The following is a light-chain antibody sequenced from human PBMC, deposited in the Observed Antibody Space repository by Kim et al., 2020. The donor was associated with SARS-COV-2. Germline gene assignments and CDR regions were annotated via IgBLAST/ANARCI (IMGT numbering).Light chain of an antibody. CDR1: QSVSSY. V-gene: IGKV3-15*01. CDR2: GAS. J-gene: IGKJ5*01. CDR3: QKYDNWPIT. Sequence: EIVMTQSPATLSVFPGERATLSCRASQSVSSYLARYQQKPGQAPRLLIYGASTRATGIPARFSGSGSGTEFTLTINSLQSEDFAVYYCQKYDNWPITFGQGTRLEIK.